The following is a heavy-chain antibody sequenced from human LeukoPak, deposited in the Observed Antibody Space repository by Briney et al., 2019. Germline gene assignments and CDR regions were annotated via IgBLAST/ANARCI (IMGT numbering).Heavy chain of an antibody. CDR2: IRSKANSYAT. CDR3: TRQGFVQAFYCGGDCYNNWYFDL. V-gene: IGHV3-73*01. Sequence: GGSLRLSCAASGFTFSGSAMHWVRQASGKGLEWVGRIRSKANSYATAYAASVKGRFTISRDDSENTAYLQMNSLKTEDTAVYYCTRQGFVQAFYCGGDCYNNWYFDLWGRGTLVTVSS. J-gene: IGHJ2*01. D-gene: IGHD2-21*02. CDR1: GFTFSGSA.